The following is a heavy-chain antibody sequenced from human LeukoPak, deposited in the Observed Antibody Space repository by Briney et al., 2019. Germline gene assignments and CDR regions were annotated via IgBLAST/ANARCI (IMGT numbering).Heavy chain of an antibody. CDR3: ARSSGWYVPIDY. CDR1: GFTFSSYA. V-gene: IGHV3-23*01. D-gene: IGHD6-19*01. CDR2: ISGSGGST. J-gene: IGHJ4*02. Sequence: GGSLRLSCAASGFTFSSYAMSWVRQAPGKGLEWVSAISGSGGSTYYADSVKGRFTISRDNSKNTLYLQMNSLRVEDTAVYYCARSSGWYVPIDYWGQGTLVTVSS.